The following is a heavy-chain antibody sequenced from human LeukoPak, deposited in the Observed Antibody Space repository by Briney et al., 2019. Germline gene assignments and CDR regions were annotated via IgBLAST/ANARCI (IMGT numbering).Heavy chain of an antibody. D-gene: IGHD3-9*01. CDR1: GGSISSSSYY. Sequence: SETLSLTCTVSGGSISSSSYYWGWIRQPPGKGLEWVGSIYYSGSTYYNPSRKSRVTISVDTSKNQFSLKLSSVTAADTAVYYCARHPTRSNFDWLLSDYCYGMDVWGQGTTVTVSS. J-gene: IGHJ6*02. CDR2: IYYSGST. CDR3: ARHPTRSNFDWLLSDYCYGMDV. V-gene: IGHV4-39*01.